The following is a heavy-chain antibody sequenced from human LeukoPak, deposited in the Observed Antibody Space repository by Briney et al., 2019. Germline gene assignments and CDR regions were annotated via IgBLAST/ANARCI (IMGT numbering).Heavy chain of an antibody. CDR2: INTDGSTT. D-gene: IGHD5-12*01. Sequence: GGSLRLSCVGSGFTFSTYWMHWVRQAPGRGLVWVSGINTDGSTTSYADSVKGRFTISRDNAKNTLYLQMSSLRAEDTAVYYCAKESGYDVGLDYWGQGALVTVSS. J-gene: IGHJ4*02. CDR3: AKESGYDVGLDY. CDR1: GFTFSTYW. V-gene: IGHV3-74*01.